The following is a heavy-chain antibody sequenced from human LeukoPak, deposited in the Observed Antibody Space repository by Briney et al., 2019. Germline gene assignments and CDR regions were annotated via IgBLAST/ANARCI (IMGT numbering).Heavy chain of an antibody. CDR2: ISGDGDNT. CDR3: AKRGVVIRVILVGFHKEAYYFDS. V-gene: IGHV3-23*01. D-gene: IGHD3-22*01. CDR1: GFTYSNYA. J-gene: IGHJ4*02. Sequence: GGSLRLSCTASGFTYSNYAMSWVHQAPGKGLEWVALISGDGDNTYHADSVKGRFTISRDNPKNTLYLQMNSLRAEDTAVYFCAKRGVVIRVILVGFHKEAYYFDSWGQGALVTVSS.